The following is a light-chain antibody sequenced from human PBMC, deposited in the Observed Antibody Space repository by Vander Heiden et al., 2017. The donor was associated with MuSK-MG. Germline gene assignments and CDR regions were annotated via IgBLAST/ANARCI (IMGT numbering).Light chain of an antibody. CDR2: GAS. J-gene: IGKJ2*01. V-gene: IGKV3-20*01. CDR1: QSVSSSY. Sequence: EIVLTQSPGTLSLSPGERATLSCRASQSVSSSYLAWYQQKPGQAPRLLIYGASSRATGIPDRFSGSGSGTDFTLTISRLEPEDFAVYYCLQYGSSPDTFGPGTKLEIK. CDR3: LQYGSSPDT.